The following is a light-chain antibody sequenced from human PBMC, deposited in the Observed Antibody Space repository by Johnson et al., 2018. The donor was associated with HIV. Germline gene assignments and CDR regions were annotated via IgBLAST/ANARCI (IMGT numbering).Light chain of an antibody. CDR2: ESN. Sequence: TQPPSVSAAPRQRVTISCSGNSSNMGNNYVSWYQQVPGTAPKVLIYESNKRPSGIPDRFSGSKSDTSATLGITGLQTGDEADYYCGAWDSSLGAQYVFGSGTKVTVL. CDR3: GAWDSSLGAQYV. CDR1: SSNMGNNY. V-gene: IGLV1-51*02. J-gene: IGLJ1*01.